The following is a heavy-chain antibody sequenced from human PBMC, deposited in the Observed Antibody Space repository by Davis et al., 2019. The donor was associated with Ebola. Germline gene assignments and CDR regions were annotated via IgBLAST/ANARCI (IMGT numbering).Heavy chain of an antibody. J-gene: IGHJ4*02. V-gene: IGHV3-33*08. D-gene: IGHD2-15*01. Sequence: GGSLRLSCAASGFTFSSYWMSWVRQAPDKGLEWVAVIWYDGSRKYYGDSVKGRFTISRDNSNNLLYLQMNSLGAEETAVYYCAIPDCSGANCYSVYIKNWGQGTLVTVSS. CDR3: AIPDCSGANCYSVYIKN. CDR2: IWYDGSRK. CDR1: GFTFSSYW.